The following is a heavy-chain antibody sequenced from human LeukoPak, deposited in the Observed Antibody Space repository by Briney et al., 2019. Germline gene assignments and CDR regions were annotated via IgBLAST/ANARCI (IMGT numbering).Heavy chain of an antibody. Sequence: GGSLRLSCAASGFTFSSYEMNWVRQAPGKGLEWVSYISSSGSTIYYADSVKGRFTISRDNAKNSLYLQMNSLRAEDTAVYYCARGGPYYYDSSGYYPFDYWAREPWSPSPQ. V-gene: IGHV3-48*03. D-gene: IGHD3-22*01. CDR1: GFTFSSYE. CDR3: ARGGPYYYDSSGYYPFDY. J-gene: IGHJ4*02. CDR2: ISSSGSTI.